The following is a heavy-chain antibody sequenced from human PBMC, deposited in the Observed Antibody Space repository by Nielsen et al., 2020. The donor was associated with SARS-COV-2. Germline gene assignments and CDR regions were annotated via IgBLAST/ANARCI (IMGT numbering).Heavy chain of an antibody. D-gene: IGHD1-7*01. Sequence: SLKISCAASGFTFDDYAMHWVRQPPGKGLEWVSGISWNSGYIVSADSVKGRFTISRDNAKNSLYLQMNSLRAEDTALYHCARGNWNSQAFDIWGQGTMVTVSS. J-gene: IGHJ3*02. V-gene: IGHV3-9*01. CDR3: ARGNWNSQAFDI. CDR2: ISWNSGYI. CDR1: GFTFDDYA.